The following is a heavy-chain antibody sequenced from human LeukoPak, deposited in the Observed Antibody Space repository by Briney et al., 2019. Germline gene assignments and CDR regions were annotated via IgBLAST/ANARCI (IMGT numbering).Heavy chain of an antibody. CDR1: GGTFSSYA. CDR3: ARGVVAATDYYYYYGMDV. V-gene: IGHV1-69*13. J-gene: IGHJ6*04. CDR2: IIPIFGTA. D-gene: IGHD2-15*01. Sequence: SVKVSCKASGGTFSSYAISWVRQAPGQGLEWMGGIIPIFGTASYAQKFQGRVTITADESTSTAYMELSSLRSEDTAVYYCARGVVAATDYYYYYGMDVWGKGTTVTVSS.